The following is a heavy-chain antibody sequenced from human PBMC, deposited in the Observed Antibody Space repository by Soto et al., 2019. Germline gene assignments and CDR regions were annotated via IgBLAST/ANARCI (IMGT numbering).Heavy chain of an antibody. Sequence: SETLSLTCTVSGGSISSYYWSWIRQPPGKGLEWIGYIYYSGSTNYNPSLKSRVTISVDTSKNQFSLKLSSVTAADTVVYYCARVGFWSGYDTWWFDPWGQGTLVTVSS. CDR1: GGSISSYY. V-gene: IGHV4-59*01. D-gene: IGHD3-3*01. CDR2: IYYSGST. CDR3: ARVGFWSGYDTWWFDP. J-gene: IGHJ5*02.